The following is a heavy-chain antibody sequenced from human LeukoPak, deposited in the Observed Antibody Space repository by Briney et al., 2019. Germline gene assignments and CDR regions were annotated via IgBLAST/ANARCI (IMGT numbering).Heavy chain of an antibody. CDR3: AKVGMTTVTTPKAYYYYYMDV. CDR2: IYYSGST. J-gene: IGHJ6*03. Sequence: SETLSLTCTVSGGSISSGSYYWGWIRQPPGKGLEWIGSIYYSGSTYYNPSLKSRVTISVDTSKNQFSLKLSSVTAADTAVYYCAKVGMTTVTTPKAYYYYYMDVWGKGTTVTISS. V-gene: IGHV4-39*01. D-gene: IGHD4-17*01. CDR1: GGSISSGSYY.